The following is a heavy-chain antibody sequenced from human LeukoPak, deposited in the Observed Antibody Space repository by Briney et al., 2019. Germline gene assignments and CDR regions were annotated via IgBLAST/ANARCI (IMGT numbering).Heavy chain of an antibody. J-gene: IGHJ6*02. V-gene: IGHV5-10-1*01. Sequence: GESLKISCKGSGYSLTSYWISWVRQMPGKGLEWMGRIDPSDSYTNYSPSFQGHVTISADKSISTAYLQWSSLKASDTAMCYCARRDPQELYGMDVWGQGTTVTVSS. CDR3: ARRDPQELYGMDV. CDR1: GYSLTSYW. D-gene: IGHD3-10*01. CDR2: IDPSDSYT.